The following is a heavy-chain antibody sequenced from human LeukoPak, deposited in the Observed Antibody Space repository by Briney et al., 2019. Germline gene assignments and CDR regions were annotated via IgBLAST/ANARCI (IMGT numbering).Heavy chain of an antibody. Sequence: PGGSLRLSCAASGFTFDDYGMSWVRQARGQGLEWVSGINWNGGSTGYADSVKGRFTISRDNAKNSLYLQMNSLGPEDTAVYYCARDPYSGNYGNYYYYYMDVWGKGTTVTISS. D-gene: IGHD1-26*01. CDR1: GFTFDDYG. CDR3: ARDPYSGNYGNYYYYYMDV. J-gene: IGHJ6*03. V-gene: IGHV3-20*04. CDR2: INWNGGST.